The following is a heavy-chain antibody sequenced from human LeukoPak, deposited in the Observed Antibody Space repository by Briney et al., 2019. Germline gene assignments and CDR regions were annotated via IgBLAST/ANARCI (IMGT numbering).Heavy chain of an antibody. D-gene: IGHD2-2*01. J-gene: IGHJ4*02. V-gene: IGHV4-38-2*01. Sequence: SETLSLTCAVSVYSISSGYYWGWIRQPPGKGLEWIGSIYHSGSTYYNPSLKSRVTISVDTSKNQFSLKLSPVTAADTAVYYCARLPEPVYCSSTSCYGRWGYYFDYWGQGTLVTVSS. CDR2: IYHSGST. CDR3: ARLPEPVYCSSTSCYGRWGYYFDY. CDR1: VYSISSGYY.